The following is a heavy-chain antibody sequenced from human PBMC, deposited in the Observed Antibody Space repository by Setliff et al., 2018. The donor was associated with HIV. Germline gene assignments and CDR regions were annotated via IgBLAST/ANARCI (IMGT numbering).Heavy chain of an antibody. D-gene: IGHD2-15*01. CDR1: GYTFTDYY. V-gene: IGHV1-69*13. CDR2: IIPMFGTA. Sequence: ASVKVSCKASGYTFTDYYIHWVRQAPGQGLEWMGGIIPMFGTANYAQKFQGRVTITADESTSTVYMELTRLRSEDTAVYYCARTLGYCSGGSCYLDYWGQGTLVTVSS. CDR3: ARTLGYCSGGSCYLDY. J-gene: IGHJ4*02.